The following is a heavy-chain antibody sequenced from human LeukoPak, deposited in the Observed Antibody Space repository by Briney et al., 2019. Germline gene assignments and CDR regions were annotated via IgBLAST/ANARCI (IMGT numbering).Heavy chain of an antibody. V-gene: IGHV3-7*05. J-gene: IGHJ4*02. Sequence: PGGSLRLSCAASGFTFSSYWMSWVRQAPGKGLEWLANIKQDGSEKYYVDSVKGRFTISRDNAKNSLYLQMNSLRAEDTAVYYCARDFGLPRFDCWGQGTLVTVSS. CDR1: GFTFSSYW. CDR3: ARDFGLPRFDC. CDR2: IKQDGSEK. D-gene: IGHD3/OR15-3a*01.